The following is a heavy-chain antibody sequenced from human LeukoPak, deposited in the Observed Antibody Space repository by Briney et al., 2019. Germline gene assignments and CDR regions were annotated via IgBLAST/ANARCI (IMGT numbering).Heavy chain of an antibody. V-gene: IGHV4-59*01. CDR3: ARVSVVYGMDV. CDR1: GGSLSSDY. CDR2: MYYTGST. J-gene: IGHJ6*02. Sequence: SETLSLTCSVSGGSLSSDYWSWIRQPPGKGLEWIGYMYYTGSTNYNPSLKSRVTISLATSKTQFSLKLSSVTPADTAVYYCARVSVVYGMDVWGQGTTVTVSS.